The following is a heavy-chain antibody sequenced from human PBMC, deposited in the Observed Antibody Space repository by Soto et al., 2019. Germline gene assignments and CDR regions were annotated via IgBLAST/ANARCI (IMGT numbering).Heavy chain of an antibody. D-gene: IGHD2-2*02. CDR3: ARAVLVDALHTPSYGMDV. J-gene: IGHJ6*02. Sequence: QVQLQESGPGLVKPSQTLSLTCTVSGGSISSGGYYWSWIRQHPGKGLEWIGYIYYSGSTYYNPSLTSLLTISVDTSKNQGALKLSSVTAADTAVYYCARAVLVDALHTPSYGMDVWGQGTTVTVSS. CDR2: IYYSGST. V-gene: IGHV4-31*01. CDR1: GGSISSGGYY.